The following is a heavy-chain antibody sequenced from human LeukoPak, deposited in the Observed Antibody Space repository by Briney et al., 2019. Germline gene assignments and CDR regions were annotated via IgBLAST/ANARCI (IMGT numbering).Heavy chain of an antibody. Sequence: WETLSLTCTVSGGSISSYYWSWIRQPPGKGLEWIGYIYYSGSTNYNPSLKSRVTISVDTSKNQFSLKLSSVTAADTAVYYCARLRYFDWLSFDYWGQGTLVTVSS. D-gene: IGHD3-9*01. J-gene: IGHJ4*02. V-gene: IGHV4-59*01. CDR1: GGSISSYY. CDR2: IYYSGST. CDR3: ARLRYFDWLSFDY.